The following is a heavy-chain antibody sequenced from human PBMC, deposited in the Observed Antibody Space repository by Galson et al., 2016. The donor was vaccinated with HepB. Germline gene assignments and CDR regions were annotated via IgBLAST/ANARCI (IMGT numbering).Heavy chain of an antibody. CDR1: GFTFSDYY. CDR3: ARDIAYYNDNSGYTMGADY. D-gene: IGHD3-22*01. CDR2: ISSSGSAI. V-gene: IGHV3-11*01. Sequence: SLRLSCAASGFTFSDYYMSWIRQAPGKGLEWVSFISSSGSAIYYADSVKGRLTISRDNAKNSLYLQMDSLRAEDTAVYYCARDIAYYNDNSGYTMGADYWGQGTLVTVSS. J-gene: IGHJ4*02.